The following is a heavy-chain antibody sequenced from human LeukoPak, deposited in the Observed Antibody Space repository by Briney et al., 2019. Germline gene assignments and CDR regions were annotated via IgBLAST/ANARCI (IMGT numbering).Heavy chain of an antibody. V-gene: IGHV1-18*01. CDR2: IGPYNGNT. D-gene: IGHD3-10*01. CDR3: ARDQDSLVRGVIGY. Sequence: GASVKVSCKASGYTFTSYGISWVRQDPGQGLEWMGWIGPYNGNTNYAQNLQGRVTMTTDTSTSTAYMELGSLGSDDTAVYYCARDQDSLVRGVIGYWGQGTLVTVSS. CDR1: GYTFTSYG. J-gene: IGHJ4*02.